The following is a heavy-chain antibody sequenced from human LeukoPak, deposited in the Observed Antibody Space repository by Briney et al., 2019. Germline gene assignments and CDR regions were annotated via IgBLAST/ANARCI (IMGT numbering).Heavy chain of an antibody. CDR2: ISGDGGNT. CDR1: GFTFSTYA. Sequence: PGGSLRLSCAASGFTFSTYAMSWVRQAPGKGLEWVSAISGDGGNTYYADSVKGRFTISRDNSKNTLYLQMNSLRAEDTAVYYCAKEGDFWSGYYIRWGQGTLVTVSS. J-gene: IGHJ4*02. D-gene: IGHD3-3*01. V-gene: IGHV3-23*01. CDR3: AKEGDFWSGYYIR.